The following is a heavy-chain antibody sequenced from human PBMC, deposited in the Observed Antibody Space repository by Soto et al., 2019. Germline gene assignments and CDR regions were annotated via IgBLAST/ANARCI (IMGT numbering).Heavy chain of an antibody. CDR3: ARDRTVTTLPQRYFEY. CDR2: TYYRSKWYN. V-gene: IGHV6-1*01. D-gene: IGHD4-17*01. J-gene: IGHJ4*02. Sequence: PSHTLSLTCAISGDSVSSNSAAWNWIRQSPSRGLEWLGRTYYRSKWYNDYSVSVKSRITINPDTSKNQFSLQLNSVTPEDTAVYYCARDRTVTTLPQRYFEYWGEGTLVTVSS. CDR1: GDSVSSNSAA.